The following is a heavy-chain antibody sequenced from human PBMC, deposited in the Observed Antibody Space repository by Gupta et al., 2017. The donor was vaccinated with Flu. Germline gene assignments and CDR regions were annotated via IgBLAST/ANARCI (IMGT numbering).Heavy chain of an antibody. V-gene: IGHV1-69*06. D-gene: IGHD2-2*01. J-gene: IGHJ6*02. Sequence: PGQGLEWMGGIIPIFGTANYAQKFQGRVTITADKSTSTAYMELSSLRSEDTAVYYCAQDARANCSSTSCSHNYYYYYGMDVWGQGTTVTVSS. CDR3: AQDARANCSSTSCSHNYYYYYGMDV. CDR2: IIPIFGTA.